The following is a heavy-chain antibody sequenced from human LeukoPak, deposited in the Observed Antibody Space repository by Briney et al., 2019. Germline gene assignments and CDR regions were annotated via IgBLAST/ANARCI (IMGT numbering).Heavy chain of an antibody. J-gene: IGHJ4*02. CDR3: ARAYCSGGSCYFDY. Sequence: PMASVKVSCKASGGTFSSYTISWVRQAPGQGLEWMGRIILILGIANYAQKFQGRVTITADKSTSTAYMELSSLRSEDTAVYYCARAYCSGGSCYFDYWGQGTLVTVSS. CDR1: GGTFSSYT. CDR2: IILILGIA. D-gene: IGHD2-15*01. V-gene: IGHV1-69*02.